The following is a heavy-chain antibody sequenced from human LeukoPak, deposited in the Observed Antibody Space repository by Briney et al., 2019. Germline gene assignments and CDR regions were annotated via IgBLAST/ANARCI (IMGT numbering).Heavy chain of an antibody. D-gene: IGHD4-17*01. CDR2: IYYSGST. CDR3: AREDPQTTVPEGMDV. V-gene: IGHV4-59*01. J-gene: IGHJ6*02. CDR1: GGSISSYY. Sequence: SETLSLTCTVSGGSISSYYWSWIRQPPGKGLEWIGYIYYSGSTNYNPSLKSRVTISVDTSKNQFSLQLRSVTAADTAVYYCAREDPQTTVPEGMDVWGQGTTVTVSS.